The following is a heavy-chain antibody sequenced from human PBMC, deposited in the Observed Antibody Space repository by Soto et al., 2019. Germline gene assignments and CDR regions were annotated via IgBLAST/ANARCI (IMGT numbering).Heavy chain of an antibody. CDR2: IKSKTDGGTT. Sequence: PGGSLRLSCAASGFTFSNAWMSWVRQAPGKGLEWVGRIKSKTDGGTTDYAAPVKGRFTISRDDSKNTLYLQMNSLKTEDTAVFYCTTSGYSYGYHLDYWGQGTLVTVSS. D-gene: IGHD5-18*01. V-gene: IGHV3-15*01. J-gene: IGHJ4*02. CDR3: TTSGYSYGYHLDY. CDR1: GFTFSNAW.